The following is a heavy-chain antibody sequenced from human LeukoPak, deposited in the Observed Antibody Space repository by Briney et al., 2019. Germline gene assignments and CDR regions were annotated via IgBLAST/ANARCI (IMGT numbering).Heavy chain of an antibody. CDR1: GFTFSSYS. J-gene: IGHJ5*02. D-gene: IGHD1-26*01. V-gene: IGHV3-48*01. CDR3: AKDNGIVGALGNWFDP. Sequence: PGGSLRLSCAASGFTFSSYSMNWVRQAPGKGLEWVSYISSSSGTIYYADSVKGRFTVSRDNGKNSLYLQMNSLRAEDTAVYYCAKDNGIVGALGNWFDPWGQGTLVTVSS. CDR2: ISSSSGTI.